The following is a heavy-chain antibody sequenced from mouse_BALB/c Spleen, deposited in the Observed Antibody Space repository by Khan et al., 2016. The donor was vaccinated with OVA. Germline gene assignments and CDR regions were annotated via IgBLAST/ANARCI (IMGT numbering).Heavy chain of an antibody. V-gene: IGHV9-1*02. CDR1: GFTFTNYG. D-gene: IGHD6-2*01. Sequence: QIQLVQSGPELKMPGETVKISCKASGFTFTNYGMNWVKQAPGKDLKWMGWINTYTGEPTYGDDFKGRFVLSLETSASTAYLQISNLINEDMATYFCARISSYWYSDFWGAGTTVTVSS. CDR3: ARISSYWYSDF. J-gene: IGHJ1*01. CDR2: INTYTGEP.